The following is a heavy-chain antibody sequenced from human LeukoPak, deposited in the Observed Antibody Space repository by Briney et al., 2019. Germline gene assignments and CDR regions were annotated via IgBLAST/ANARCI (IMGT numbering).Heavy chain of an antibody. J-gene: IGHJ2*01. D-gene: IGHD3-22*01. Sequence: SETLSLTCSVSGGSISSYSWSGIGQPPGKGLEWIGYLYYSGNTHYTPSLKSRVAISVDTSKNQFSLELSSLTAAATAVYYCATVVTYYDSSGSVNGYFDLWGRGTLVTVSS. CDR1: GGSISSYS. CDR2: LYYSGNT. V-gene: IGHV4-59*01. CDR3: ATVVTYYDSSGSVNGYFDL.